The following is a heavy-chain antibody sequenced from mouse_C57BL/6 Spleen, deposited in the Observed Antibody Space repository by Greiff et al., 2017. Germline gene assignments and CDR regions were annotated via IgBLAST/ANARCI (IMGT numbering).Heavy chain of an antibody. Sequence: VQLQQPGAELVKPGASVKLSCKASGYTFTSYWMHWVKQRPGQGLEWIGMIHPNSGSTNYNEKFKSKATLTVDKSSSTAYMQRSSLTSEDSAVYYCARDYGLGYAMDYWGQGTSGTVSS. CDR2: IHPNSGST. V-gene: IGHV1-64*01. D-gene: IGHD1-1*01. CDR1: GYTFTSYW. J-gene: IGHJ4*01. CDR3: ARDYGLGYAMDY.